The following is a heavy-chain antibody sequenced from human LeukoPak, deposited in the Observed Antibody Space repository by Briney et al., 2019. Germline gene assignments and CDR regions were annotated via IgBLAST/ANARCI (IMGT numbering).Heavy chain of an antibody. CDR3: TRGGYYDSSGYHGDDLFDY. D-gene: IGHD3-22*01. Sequence: GGSLRLSCTTSGFTFGDHGMNWFRQAPGKGLEWVGAIRDKAHGGTTEYAASVKGRFTISRDDSKTIAYLQMNSLETEDTAVYYCTRGGYYDSSGYHGDDLFDYWGQGTLVTVSS. CDR2: IRDKAHGGTT. V-gene: IGHV3-49*03. J-gene: IGHJ4*02. CDR1: GFTFGDHG.